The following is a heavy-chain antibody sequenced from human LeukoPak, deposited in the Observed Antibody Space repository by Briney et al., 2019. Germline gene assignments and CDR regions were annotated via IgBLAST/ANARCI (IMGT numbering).Heavy chain of an antibody. CDR2: VYYSGST. V-gene: IGHV4-39*01. D-gene: IGHD3-22*01. CDR1: GGSISGSNYY. J-gene: IGHJ4*02. CDR3: ARRKITMIVVDTDTDF. Sequence: SETLSLTCTVSGGSISGSNYYWGWIRQPPGKGLEWIGTVYYSGSTYYNPSLKSRATISVDTSKSQFSLRLSSVTAADTAVYYCARRKITMIVVDTDTDFWGQGTLVTVSS.